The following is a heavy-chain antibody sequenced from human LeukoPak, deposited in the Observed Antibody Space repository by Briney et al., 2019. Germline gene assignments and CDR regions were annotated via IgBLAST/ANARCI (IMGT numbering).Heavy chain of an antibody. D-gene: IGHD2/OR15-2a*01. Sequence: PSETLSPTCTVSGGSVSSGSYYWSWIRQHPGKGLEWIGYIYYSGSTYYNPSLKSRVTISVDTSKNQFSLKLSSVTAADTAVYYCARDLSRHYGMDVWGQGTTVTVSS. V-gene: IGHV4-31*03. CDR2: IYYSGST. J-gene: IGHJ6*02. CDR1: GGSVSSGSYY. CDR3: ARDLSRHYGMDV.